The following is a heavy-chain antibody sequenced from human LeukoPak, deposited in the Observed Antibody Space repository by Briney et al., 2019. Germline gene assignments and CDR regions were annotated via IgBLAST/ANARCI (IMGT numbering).Heavy chain of an antibody. CDR1: GITFSIYS. J-gene: IGHJ4*02. CDR3: ARGHGDYHY. V-gene: IGHV3-66*01. CDR2: IFSDGSS. D-gene: IGHD4-17*01. Sequence: GGSLRLSCAASGITFSIYSMGWVRQAPGKGLEWVSVIFSDGSSIFADSVKGRFTISKDNSKNTVYLQLNSLRAEDTAMYYCARGHGDYHYWGQGTLVTVSS.